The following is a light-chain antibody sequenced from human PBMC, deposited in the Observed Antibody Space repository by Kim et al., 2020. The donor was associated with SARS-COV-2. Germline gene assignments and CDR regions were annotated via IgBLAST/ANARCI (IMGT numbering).Light chain of an antibody. CDR2: LAS. V-gene: IGKV1-5*03. CDR3: QHYSRFPYT. J-gene: IGKJ2*01. Sequence: SASVGDRVTITCRASESIGTWLAWYQQKPGRAPRLLIYLASTLENGVPSRFSGTGSGTEFSFSITSLQPDDFATYYCQHYSRFPYTFGQGTKLEI. CDR1: ESIGTW.